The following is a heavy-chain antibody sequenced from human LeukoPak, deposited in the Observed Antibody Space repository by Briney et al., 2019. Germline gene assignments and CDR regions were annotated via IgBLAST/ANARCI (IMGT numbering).Heavy chain of an antibody. D-gene: IGHD6-19*01. CDR2: IVSNGDHV. V-gene: IGHV3-64*02. CDR1: GFTFSTYP. J-gene: IGHJ4*02. Sequence: GGSLRLSCAASGFTFSTYPMHWVRQAPGKGLEFVSSIVSNGDHVFYGDSVKGRFTISRDNSKNTLYLQMGSLRAKDTAVYYCARVLSRGIAVAGSDYWGQGTLVTVSS. CDR3: ARVLSRGIAVAGSDY.